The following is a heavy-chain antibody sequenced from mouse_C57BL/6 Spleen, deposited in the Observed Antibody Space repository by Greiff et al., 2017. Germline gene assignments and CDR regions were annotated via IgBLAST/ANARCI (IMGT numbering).Heavy chain of an antibody. CDR1: GFTFSSYA. Sequence: DVHLVESGEGLVKPGGSLKLSCAASGFTFSSYAMSWVRQTPEKRLEWVAYISSGGDYIYYADTVKGRFTISRDNARNTLYLQMSSLKSEDTAMYYCTRIQDSSGYPAWFAYWGQGTLVTVSA. V-gene: IGHV5-9-1*02. CDR3: TRIQDSSGYPAWFAY. J-gene: IGHJ3*01. CDR2: ISSGGDYI. D-gene: IGHD3-2*02.